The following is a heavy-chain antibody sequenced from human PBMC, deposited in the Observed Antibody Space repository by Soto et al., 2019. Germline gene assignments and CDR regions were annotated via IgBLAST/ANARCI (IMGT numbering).Heavy chain of an antibody. Sequence: GESLKISCASSGFTFSSYWMSWVRQAPGKGLEWVANIKQDGSEKYYVDSVKGRFTISRDNAKNSLYLQMNSLRAEDTAVYYCASGSSGWSWDAAFDIWGQGTMVTVSS. CDR3: ASGSSGWSWDAAFDI. V-gene: IGHV3-7*01. D-gene: IGHD6-19*01. CDR1: GFTFSSYW. CDR2: IKQDGSEK. J-gene: IGHJ3*02.